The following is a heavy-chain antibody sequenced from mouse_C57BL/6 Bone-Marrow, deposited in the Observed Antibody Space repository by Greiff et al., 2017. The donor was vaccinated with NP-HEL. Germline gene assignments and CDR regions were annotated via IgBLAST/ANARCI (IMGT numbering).Heavy chain of an antibody. V-gene: IGHV1-12*01. CDR1: GYTFTSYD. CDR3: AASTMVRAWFAY. D-gene: IGHD2-2*01. J-gene: IGHJ3*01. Sequence: QVQLQQSGAELVRPGASVKMSCKASGYTFTSYDMHWVKQTPRQGLEWIGAIYPGNGDTSSNQKFKGKATLTVDKSSSTAYMQLSSLTSEDSAVYFCAASTMVRAWFAYWGQGTLVTVSA. CDR2: IYPGNGDT.